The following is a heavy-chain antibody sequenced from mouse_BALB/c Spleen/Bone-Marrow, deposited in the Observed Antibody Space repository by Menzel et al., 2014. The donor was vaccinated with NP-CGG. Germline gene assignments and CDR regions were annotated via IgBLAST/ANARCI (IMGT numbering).Heavy chain of an antibody. CDR1: GFTFSSYG. CDR3: GRDNYYDYDGFAY. V-gene: IGHV5-6-3*01. J-gene: IGHJ3*01. Sequence: EVKLMESGGGLVQPGGSLKISCAASGFTFSSYGMSWVRPTPDKRLDLVATINSNGGSTYYPDSVKGRFTISRDNAKNTLYLQMSSLKSEDTAMYYCGRDNYYDYDGFAYWGQGTLVTVSA. CDR2: INSNGGST. D-gene: IGHD2-4*01.